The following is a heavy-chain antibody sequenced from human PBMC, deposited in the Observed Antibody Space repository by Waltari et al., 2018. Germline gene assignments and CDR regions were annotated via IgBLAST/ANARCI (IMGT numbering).Heavy chain of an antibody. CDR1: GYSISSGYY. CDR2: IYHSGST. V-gene: IGHV4-38-2*01. J-gene: IGHJ5*02. CDR3: ARVGVQDFWSGYYTGGGPLWNWFDP. D-gene: IGHD3-3*01. Sequence: QVQLQESGPGLVKPSETLSLTCAVSGYSISSGYYWGWIRQPPGKGLEWIGSIYHSGSTYYNRSLKRAVTISVDTSRNQFALKLSSVTAADTAVYYCARVGVQDFWSGYYTGGGPLWNWFDPWGQGTLVTVSS.